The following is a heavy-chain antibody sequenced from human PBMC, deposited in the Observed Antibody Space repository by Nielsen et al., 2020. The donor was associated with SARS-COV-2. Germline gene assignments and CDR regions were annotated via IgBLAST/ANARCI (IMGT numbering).Heavy chain of an antibody. CDR2: INSSGGRT. CDR3: ARGGLVVVDSFDY. J-gene: IGHJ4*02. D-gene: IGHD2-15*01. V-gene: IGHV1-46*01. CDR1: GYTFTSHY. Sequence: ASVKVSCKTSGYTFTSHYVHWVRQAPGQGLEWMGLINSSGGRTIYAQMFQGRVTVTRDTSTSTVYMELSSLRSEDTAVYYCARGGLVVVDSFDYWGQGTLVTVSS.